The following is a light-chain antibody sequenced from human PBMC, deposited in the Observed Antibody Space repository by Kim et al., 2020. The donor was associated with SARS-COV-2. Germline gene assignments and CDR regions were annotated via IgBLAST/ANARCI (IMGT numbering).Light chain of an antibody. V-gene: IGLV3-25*03. CDR1: AMPKQY. CDR2: KDS. Sequence: SYELNQPPSVSVSPGQTARITCSGDAMPKQYAYWYQQKPGQAPVLVIYKDSERPSGIPERFSGSSSGTTVTLTISGVQAEDEADYYCQSADSSGTYVFGTGTKVTFL. J-gene: IGLJ1*01. CDR3: QSADSSGTYV.